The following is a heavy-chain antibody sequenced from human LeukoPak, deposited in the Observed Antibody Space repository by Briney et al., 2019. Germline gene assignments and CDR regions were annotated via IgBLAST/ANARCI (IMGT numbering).Heavy chain of an antibody. Sequence: SETLSLTCTVSGGSISSYYWSWIRQPAGKGLGWIGCIYTSGSTNYNPSLKSRVTMSVDTSKNQFSLKLSSVTAADTAVYYCATESSSSWDVFLDYWGQGNLVTVSS. V-gene: IGHV4-4*07. J-gene: IGHJ4*02. CDR3: ATESSSSWDVFLDY. CDR1: GGSISSYY. D-gene: IGHD6-13*01. CDR2: IYTSGST.